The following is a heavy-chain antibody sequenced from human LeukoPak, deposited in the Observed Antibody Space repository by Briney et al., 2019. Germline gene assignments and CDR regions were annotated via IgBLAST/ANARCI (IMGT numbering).Heavy chain of an antibody. J-gene: IGHJ4*02. CDR1: GFTFSSYW. Sequence: GGSLRLSCEASGFTFSSYWMHWFRQAPGKGLVWVSRIYTDGSSTNYADSVKGRFTISRDNAKNTLYLQMNSLRGEDTAVYYCAGGASNRFDYWGQGTLVTVSS. D-gene: IGHD1-26*01. CDR2: IYTDGSST. V-gene: IGHV3-74*01. CDR3: AGGASNRFDY.